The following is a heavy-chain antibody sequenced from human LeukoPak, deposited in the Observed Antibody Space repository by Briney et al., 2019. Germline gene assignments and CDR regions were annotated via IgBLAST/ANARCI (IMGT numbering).Heavy chain of an antibody. CDR1: GGSISSYY. V-gene: IGHV4-59*08. CDR3: ARHSTTYGMDV. Sequence: SETLSLTCTVSGGSISSYYCSWIRQSPGKGLEWVGYISNRGSTDYNPSLKSRVTISLDTSKNQFALKLSSVTAADTAVYYCARHSTTYGMDVWGQGTTVTVSS. D-gene: IGHD1-1*01. J-gene: IGHJ6*02. CDR2: ISNRGST.